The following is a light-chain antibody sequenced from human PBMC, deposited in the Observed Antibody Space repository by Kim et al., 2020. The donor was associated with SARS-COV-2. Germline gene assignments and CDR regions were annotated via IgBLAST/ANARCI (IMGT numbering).Light chain of an antibody. V-gene: IGLV3-19*01. J-gene: IGLJ2*01. CDR2: GKN. Sequence: VDLGQTVRITCQGDSLRSYYTTWYQQKPGQAPIVVVYGKNNRPSGIPDRFSGSSSGNTASLTITGTQAGDEADYYCNSRDNNDNVLFGGGTRLTVL. CDR3: NSRDNNDNVL. CDR1: SLRSYY.